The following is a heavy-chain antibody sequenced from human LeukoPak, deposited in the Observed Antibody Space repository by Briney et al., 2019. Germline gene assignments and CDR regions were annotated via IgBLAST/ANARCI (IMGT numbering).Heavy chain of an antibody. V-gene: IGHV1-24*01. CDR3: ATLSRGSLMYYYDSSGYYYDY. Sequence: ASVKVSCEVSGYTLTELSMHWVRQAPGKGLEWMGGFDPEDGETIYAQKFQGRVTMTEDTSTDTAYMELSSLRSEDTAVYYCATLSRGSLMYYYDSSGYYYDYGGQGTLVTVSA. CDR1: GYTLTELS. D-gene: IGHD3-22*01. CDR2: FDPEDGET. J-gene: IGHJ4*02.